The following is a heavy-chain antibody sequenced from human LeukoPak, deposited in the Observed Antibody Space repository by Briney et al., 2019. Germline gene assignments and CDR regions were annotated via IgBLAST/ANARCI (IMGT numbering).Heavy chain of an antibody. V-gene: IGHV4-59*01. D-gene: IGHD6-6*01. Sequence: SETLSLTCTVSDDSITMYYWSWIRQPPGKGLEWIGYIYYSGSTKYNPSLKSRVTISVDTSKNQFSLKLSSVTAADTAVYYCARRHVEYSSSSDPYYFDYWGQGTLVTVSS. CDR3: ARRHVEYSSSSDPYYFDY. CDR1: DDSITMYY. J-gene: IGHJ4*02. CDR2: IYYSGST.